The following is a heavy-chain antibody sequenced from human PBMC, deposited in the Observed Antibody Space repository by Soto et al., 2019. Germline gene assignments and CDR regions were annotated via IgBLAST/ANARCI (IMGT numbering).Heavy chain of an antibody. V-gene: IGHV3-23*01. Sequence: GGSLRLSCAASRFSFSTYAMSWVRQAPGKGLEWVSSISGSGSSTYYADSVKGRFTISRDNSQNTLYLQMSGLRAEDTAVYYCGKSTRQYGDRVSFDYWAREAWSPSPQ. CDR2: ISGSGSST. D-gene: IGHD4-17*01. CDR1: RFSFSTYA. CDR3: GKSTRQYGDRVSFDY. J-gene: IGHJ4*02.